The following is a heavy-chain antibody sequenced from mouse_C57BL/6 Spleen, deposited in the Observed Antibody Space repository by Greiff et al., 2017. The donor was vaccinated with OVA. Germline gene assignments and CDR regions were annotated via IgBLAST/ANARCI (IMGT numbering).Heavy chain of an antibody. Sequence: EVQVVESGGGLVKPGGSLKLSCAASGFTFSDYGMHWVRPAPEKGLEWVAYISSGSSTIYYAATVKGRFTISRDNAKNTLFLQMTSLRSEDTAMYYCARPGGKGGAMDYWGQGTSVTVSS. CDR3: ARPGGKGGAMDY. D-gene: IGHD1-3*01. V-gene: IGHV5-17*01. CDR2: ISSGSSTI. CDR1: GFTFSDYG. J-gene: IGHJ4*01.